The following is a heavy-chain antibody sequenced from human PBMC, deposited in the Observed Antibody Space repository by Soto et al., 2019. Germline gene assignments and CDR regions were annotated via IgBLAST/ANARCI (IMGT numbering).Heavy chain of an antibody. J-gene: IGHJ4*02. CDR1: GLTFNAYA. D-gene: IGHD3-16*01. Sequence: AGSIRLSCSASGLTFNAYAFHWVRQAPGKRLEYVSAISSSGDSTYYADSVKGRFAISRDNSKNTLSLLMNSLRPEDSAIYYCVKDQIRESRILEYWAQGTLVTGSS. CDR2: ISSSGDST. V-gene: IGHV3-64D*06. CDR3: VKDQIRESRILEY.